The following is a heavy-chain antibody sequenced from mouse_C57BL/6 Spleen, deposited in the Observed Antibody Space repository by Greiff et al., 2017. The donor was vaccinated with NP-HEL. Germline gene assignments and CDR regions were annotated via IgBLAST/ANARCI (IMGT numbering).Heavy chain of an antibody. CDR3: ARRGRLLEAMDY. D-gene: IGHD2-3*01. CDR2: IDPSDSET. Sequence: QVQLQQSGAELVRPGSSVKLSCKASGYTFTSYWMHWVKQRPIQGLEWIGNIDPSDSETHYNQKFKDKATLTVDKSSSTAYMQLSSLTSEDSAVYYCARRGRLLEAMDYWGQGTSVTVSS. CDR1: GYTFTSYW. V-gene: IGHV1-52*01. J-gene: IGHJ4*01.